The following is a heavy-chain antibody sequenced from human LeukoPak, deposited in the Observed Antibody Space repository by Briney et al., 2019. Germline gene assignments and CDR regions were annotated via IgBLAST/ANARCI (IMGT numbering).Heavy chain of an antibody. J-gene: IGHJ4*02. CDR1: GFTFSNYW. Sequence: GGSLRLSCAASGFTFSNYWMSWVRQAPVKGLEWVANIKEDGSAIYYMDSVKSRFTISRDNAKNSVYLQMNSLRGEDTAVYYCARDFWGSGDYWGQGALVTVPS. D-gene: IGHD7-27*01. CDR3: ARDFWGSGDY. CDR2: IKEDGSAI. V-gene: IGHV3-7*01.